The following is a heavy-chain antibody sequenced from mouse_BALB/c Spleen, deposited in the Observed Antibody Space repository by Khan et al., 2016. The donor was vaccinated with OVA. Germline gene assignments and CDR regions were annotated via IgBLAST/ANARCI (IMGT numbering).Heavy chain of an antibody. CDR1: GYSFTSGYG. V-gene: IGHV3-2*02. CDR3: ARTARIKY. Sequence: EVELVESGPGLVKPSQSLSLTCTVTGYSFTSGYGWNWIRQFPGNKLEWMGYISYSGSTNYNPSLKSRISFTRDTSKNQFFLQLNSVTNEYTSTYYYARTARIKYWGQGTTLTVSA. J-gene: IGHJ2*01. CDR2: ISYSGST. D-gene: IGHD1-2*01.